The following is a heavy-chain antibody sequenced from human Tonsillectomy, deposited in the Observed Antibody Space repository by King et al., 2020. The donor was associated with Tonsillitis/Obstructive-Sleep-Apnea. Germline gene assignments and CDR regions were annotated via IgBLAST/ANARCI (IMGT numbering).Heavy chain of an antibody. CDR1: GYTFTDYY. D-gene: IGHD2-2*01. CDR3: ARTCDSTSCFPYYYYYGMDV. J-gene: IGHJ6*02. CDR2: INTDSGGT. Sequence: LQLVQSGAEVKKPGASVKVSCKASGYTFTDYYMHWVRLAPGQGLEWMGWINTDSGGTNYAQKFHDRVTMTRDTSTRTAYMELSRLTSDDTAVYYCARTCDSTSCFPYYYYYGMDVWGQGTTVTVSS. V-gene: IGHV1-2*02.